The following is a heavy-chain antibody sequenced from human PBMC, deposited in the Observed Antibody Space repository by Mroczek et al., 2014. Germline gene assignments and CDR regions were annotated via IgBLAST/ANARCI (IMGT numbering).Heavy chain of an antibody. CDR3: ARHVAGIVATMMPAEFDY. V-gene: IGHV4-39*01. Sequence: QVQLQESGPGLVKPSETLSLTCTVSGGSISSSSYYWGWIRQPPGKGLEWIGSIYYSGSTYYNPSLKSRVTISVDTSKNQFSLKLSSVTAADTAVYYCARHVAGIVATMMPAEFDYWGQGTLVTVSS. CDR1: GGSISSSSYY. J-gene: IGHJ4*02. D-gene: IGHD5-12*01. CDR2: IYYSGST.